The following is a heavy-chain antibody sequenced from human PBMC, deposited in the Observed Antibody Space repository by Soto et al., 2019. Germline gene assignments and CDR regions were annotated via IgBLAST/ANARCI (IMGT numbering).Heavy chain of an antibody. CDR1: GYSFTGYW. J-gene: IGHJ6*02. D-gene: IGHD6-19*01. Sequence: PGECLNLSFTGSGYSFTGYWISWVRQTPGKGLEWMGRIDPSDSDTNYSPSFQGHVTISADKSISTAYLQWSSLKASDTAMYYCIRGIAVAGTYYYYGMDVWGQGTTVTVSS. CDR3: IRGIAVAGTYYYYGMDV. V-gene: IGHV5-10-1*01. CDR2: IDPSDSDT.